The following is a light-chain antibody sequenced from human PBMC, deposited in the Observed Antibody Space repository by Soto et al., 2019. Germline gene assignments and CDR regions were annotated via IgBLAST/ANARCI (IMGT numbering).Light chain of an antibody. V-gene: IGLV2-8*01. CDR2: EVS. CDR1: SSDVGGYNY. CDR3: SSYAGSDKFMV. J-gene: IGLJ2*01. Sequence: QSALTQPPSASGSPGQSVTISCTGTSSDVGGYNYVSWYQQHPGKAPKLMIYEVSKRPSGVPDRFSGSKSGNTASRTVSGLQAEDEADYYCSSYAGSDKFMVFGGGTQLTVL.